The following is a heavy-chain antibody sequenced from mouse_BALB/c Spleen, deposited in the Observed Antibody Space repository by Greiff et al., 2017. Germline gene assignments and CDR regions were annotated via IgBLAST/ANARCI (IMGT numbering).Heavy chain of an antibody. CDR2: INPSNGRT. CDR1: GYTFTSYW. D-gene: IGHD2-10*01. V-gene: IGHV1S81*02. CDR3: ARGTYYGNYWFAY. Sequence: QVQLKQPGAELVKPGASVKLSCKASGYTFTSYWMHWVKQRPGQGLEWIGEINPSNGRTNYNEKFKSKATLTVDKSSSTAYMQLSSLTSEDSAVYYCARGTYYGNYWFAYWGQGTLVTVSA. J-gene: IGHJ3*01.